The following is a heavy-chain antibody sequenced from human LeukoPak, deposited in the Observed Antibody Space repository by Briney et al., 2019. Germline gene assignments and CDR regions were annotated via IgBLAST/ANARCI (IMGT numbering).Heavy chain of an antibody. CDR1: GFTFSSYA. J-gene: IGHJ6*02. Sequence: PGGSLRLSCAASGFTFSSYAMSWVRQAPGKGLEWVSAISGSGGSTYYADSVKGRFTISRDNSKNTLYLQMYSLRAEDTAVYYCASTIFGVVIMDYYYGMDVWGQGTTVTVSS. D-gene: IGHD3-3*01. CDR2: ISGSGGST. V-gene: IGHV3-23*01. CDR3: ASTIFGVVIMDYYYGMDV.